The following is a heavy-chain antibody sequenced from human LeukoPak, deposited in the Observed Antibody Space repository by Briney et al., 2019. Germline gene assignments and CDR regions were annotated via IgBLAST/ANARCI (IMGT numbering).Heavy chain of an antibody. J-gene: IGHJ3*02. Sequence: ASVKVSCKASGYTFTGYYMHWVRQAPGQGLEWMGWINPNSGGTNYAQKFQGRVTMTRDTSISTAYMELSRLRSDDTAVYYCARTLYYDILTGYYGDAFDIWGQGTMVTVSS. CDR1: GYTFTGYY. D-gene: IGHD3-9*01. V-gene: IGHV1-2*02. CDR3: ARTLYYDILTGYYGDAFDI. CDR2: INPNSGGT.